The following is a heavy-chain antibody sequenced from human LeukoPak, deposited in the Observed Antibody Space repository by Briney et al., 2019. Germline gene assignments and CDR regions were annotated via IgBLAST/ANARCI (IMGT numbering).Heavy chain of an antibody. V-gene: IGHV1-46*01. Sequence: ASVKVSCKASGYTFTSYYMHRVRQAPGQGLEWMGIINPSGGSTSYAQMFQGRVTMTRDTSTSTVYMELSSLRSGDTAVYYCARVYCSGGSCYSNAFDIWGQGTMVTVSS. D-gene: IGHD2-15*01. J-gene: IGHJ3*02. CDR2: INPSGGST. CDR3: ARVYCSGGSCYSNAFDI. CDR1: GYTFTSYY.